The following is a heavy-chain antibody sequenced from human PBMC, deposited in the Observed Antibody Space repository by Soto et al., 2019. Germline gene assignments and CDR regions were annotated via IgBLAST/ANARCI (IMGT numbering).Heavy chain of an antibody. D-gene: IGHD1-1*01. CDR1: GCSFSSYW. V-gene: IGHV3-7*03. J-gene: IGHJ4*02. CDR2: IRQDGSEK. Sequence: EVQLVESGGDLVQPGGSLRLSCEASGCSFSSYWMTWVRQAPGKRLEYVAIIRQDGSEKKYVDSVMGRFTISRDNAKTSSYLHMNSLSDEDTAVYYGMTTTRDRPCDYWGQGTLVTVSS. CDR3: MTTTRDRPCDY.